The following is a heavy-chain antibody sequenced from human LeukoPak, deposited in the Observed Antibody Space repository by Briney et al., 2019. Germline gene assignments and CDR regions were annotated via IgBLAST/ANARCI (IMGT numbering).Heavy chain of an antibody. D-gene: IGHD5-24*01. CDR2: ISSSSSYI. Sequence: GGSLRLSCAASGFTFSSYSMNWVRQAPGKGLEWVSSISSSSSYIYYADSVKGRFSISRDNAKNSLYLQMNSLRAEDTAVYYCAREMATASRAFDIWGQGTMVTVSS. J-gene: IGHJ3*02. CDR1: GFTFSSYS. CDR3: AREMATASRAFDI. V-gene: IGHV3-21*01.